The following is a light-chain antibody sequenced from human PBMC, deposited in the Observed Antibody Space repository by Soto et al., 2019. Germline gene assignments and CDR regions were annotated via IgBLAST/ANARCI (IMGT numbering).Light chain of an antibody. V-gene: IGKV1-5*03. Sequence: DNQRTQSPSTRSASVGDRVTITCRASQSISSWLAWYQQKPGKAPKLLIYKASSLESGVPSRFSGSGSGTEITLTISSLQPDDFATYYCQQYNSYSPFGQGDKVDIK. J-gene: IGKJ1*01. CDR3: QQYNSYSP. CDR2: KAS. CDR1: QSISSW.